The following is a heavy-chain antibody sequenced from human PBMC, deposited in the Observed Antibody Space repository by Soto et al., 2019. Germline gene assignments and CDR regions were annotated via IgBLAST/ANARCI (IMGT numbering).Heavy chain of an antibody. CDR1: GFTFNTYS. CDR2: IWYDGTQK. J-gene: IGHJ4*02. CDR3: ARAGGTTVTGLWHFDS. D-gene: IGHD4-17*01. Sequence: GSLRLSCEASGFTFNTYSMHWVRQPPGKGLAWLADIWYDGTQKYYADSVKGRFIISRDNSKKTLYLEMNSLRAEDTAVYYCARAGGTTVTGLWHFDSWGQGT. V-gene: IGHV3-33*01.